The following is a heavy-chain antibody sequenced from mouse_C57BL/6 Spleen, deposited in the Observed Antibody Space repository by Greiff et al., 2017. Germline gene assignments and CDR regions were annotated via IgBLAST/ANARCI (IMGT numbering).Heavy chain of an antibody. CDR3: ARDALSIEAMDY. CDR1: GYTFTGYW. V-gene: IGHV1-9*01. J-gene: IGHJ4*01. CDR2: ILPGSGST. Sequence: QVQLQQSGAELMKPGASVKLSCKATGYTFTGYWIEWVKQRPGHGLEWIGEILPGSGSTNDNEKFKGKATFTADTSSNTAYMQLSSLTTEDSAIYYCARDALSIEAMDYWGQGTSVTVSS.